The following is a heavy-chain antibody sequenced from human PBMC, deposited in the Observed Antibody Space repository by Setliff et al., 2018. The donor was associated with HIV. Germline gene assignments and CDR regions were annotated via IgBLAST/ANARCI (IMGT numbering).Heavy chain of an antibody. V-gene: IGHV4-4*08. CDR3: ASRVYYYDSNNFLREEGFDP. D-gene: IGHD3-22*01. J-gene: IGHJ5*02. CDR1: GASISSNT. Sequence: SETLSLTCIVSGASISSNTWSWIRQAPGKGLQWIGFIYNSVTTNYNPSLKSRVTISIDTSKNQFSLNLTSVTAADTAVYYCASRVYYYDSNNFLREEGFDPWGQGTLVTVSS. CDR2: IYNSVTT.